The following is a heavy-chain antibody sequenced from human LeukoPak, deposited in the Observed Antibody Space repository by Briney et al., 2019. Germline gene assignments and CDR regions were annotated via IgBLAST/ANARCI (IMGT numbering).Heavy chain of an antibody. Sequence: GGSLRLSCAASGFTFSSYSMNWVRQAPGKGLEWVSYISDNSDTKYYADSVGGRFTISRDNAKNSLYLQMNSLRAEDTGVYYCAREAGYIDYWGQGTLVSVSS. V-gene: IGHV3-48*01. D-gene: IGHD6-13*01. CDR3: AREAGYIDY. J-gene: IGHJ4*02. CDR1: GFTFSSYS. CDR2: ISDNSDTK.